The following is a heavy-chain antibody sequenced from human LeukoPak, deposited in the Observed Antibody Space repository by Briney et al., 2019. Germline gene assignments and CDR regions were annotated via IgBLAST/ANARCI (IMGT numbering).Heavy chain of an antibody. D-gene: IGHD4-17*01. Sequence: ASVKVSCKASGYTFTGYYMHWVRQAPGQGLEWMGWINPNSGGTNYAQKFQGRVTITADKSTSTAYMELSSLRSEDTAVYYCATGEVTFDIWGQGTMVTVSS. CDR3: ATGEVTFDI. J-gene: IGHJ3*02. CDR2: INPNSGGT. V-gene: IGHV1-2*02. CDR1: GYTFTGYY.